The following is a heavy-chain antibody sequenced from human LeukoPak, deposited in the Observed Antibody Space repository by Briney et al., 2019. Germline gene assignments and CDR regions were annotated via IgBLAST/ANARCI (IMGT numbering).Heavy chain of an antibody. V-gene: IGHV3-23*01. CDR1: GFTFFDFG. CDR2: ISGSGGAA. Sequence: GGSLRLSCAASGFTFFDFGMSWVRQAPGKGLEWVSAISGSGGAAYSADSVKGRFTISRDNSNNTLYLEMSGLRLDDTAVYYCARGDWTTSGRLDPWGQGTLVTVSS. J-gene: IGHJ5*02. CDR3: ARGDWTTSGRLDP. D-gene: IGHD2-21*01.